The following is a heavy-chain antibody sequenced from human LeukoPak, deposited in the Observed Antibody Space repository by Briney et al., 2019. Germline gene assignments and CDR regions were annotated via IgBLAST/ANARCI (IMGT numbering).Heavy chain of an antibody. J-gene: IGHJ4*02. CDR3: AKAPSDRYCTNGVCQDLDY. Sequence: GGSLRLSCAASGFTFSSYGMHWVRQAPGKGLEGVAVISYDGSNKYYADSVKGRFTISRDNSKNTLYLQMNSLRAEDTAVYYCAKAPSDRYCTNGVCQDLDYWGQGTLVIVSS. CDR2: ISYDGSNK. CDR1: GFTFSSYG. D-gene: IGHD2-8*01. V-gene: IGHV3-30*18.